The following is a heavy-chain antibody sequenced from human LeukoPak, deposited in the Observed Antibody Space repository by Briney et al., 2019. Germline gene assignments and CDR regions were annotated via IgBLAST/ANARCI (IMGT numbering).Heavy chain of an antibody. CDR3: ARESIAAAVRFDP. J-gene: IGHJ5*02. CDR1: GGSFSGYY. Sequence: PSETLSLTCAVYGGSFSGYYWSWIRQPPGKGLEWIGEINHSGSTNYNPSLKSRVTISVDTSKNQFSLKLSSVTAADTAVYYCARESIAAAVRFDPWGQGTLVTVSS. V-gene: IGHV4-34*01. CDR2: INHSGST. D-gene: IGHD6-13*01.